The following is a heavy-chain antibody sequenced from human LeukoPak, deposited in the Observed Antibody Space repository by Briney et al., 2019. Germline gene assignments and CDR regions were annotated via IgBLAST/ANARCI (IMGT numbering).Heavy chain of an antibody. Sequence: GGSLRLSCAASGFTFSSYSMNWVRQAPGKGLEWVSYISSSSSAIYYADSVKCRFTISRDNAKNSLYLQMHSLRAEDTAVYYCARDPNGVYFDYWGQGTLVTVSS. D-gene: IGHD3-3*01. J-gene: IGHJ4*02. CDR2: ISSSSSAI. V-gene: IGHV3-48*01. CDR3: ARDPNGVYFDY. CDR1: GFTFSSYS.